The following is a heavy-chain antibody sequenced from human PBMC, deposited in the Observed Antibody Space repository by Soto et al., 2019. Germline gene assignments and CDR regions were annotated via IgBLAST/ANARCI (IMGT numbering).Heavy chain of an antibody. CDR2: ISGSGGST. V-gene: IGHV3-23*01. J-gene: IGHJ4*02. CDR3: AKDSYYSESSGSLLSY. CDR1: GFTFSSYA. D-gene: IGHD3-22*01. Sequence: GGSLRLSCAASGFTFSSYAMSWVRQAPGKGLEWVSAISGSGGSTYYADSVKGRFTISRDNSKNTLYLQMNSLGAEDTAVYYCAKDSYYSESSGSLLSYWRQGTLVTVSS.